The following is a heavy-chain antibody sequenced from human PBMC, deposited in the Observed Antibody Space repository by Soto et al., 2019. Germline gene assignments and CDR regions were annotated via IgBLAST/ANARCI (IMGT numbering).Heavy chain of an antibody. Sequence: SETLSLTCAVYGGSFSGYYWSWIRQPPGKGLEWIGEINHSGSTNYNPSLKSRVTISVDTSKNQFSLKLSSVTAADTAVYYCARGRKLFRIYYGMDVWGQGTTVTVSS. CDR1: GGSFSGYY. CDR2: INHSGST. J-gene: IGHJ6*02. CDR3: ARGRKLFRIYYGMDV. V-gene: IGHV4-34*01. D-gene: IGHD2-15*01.